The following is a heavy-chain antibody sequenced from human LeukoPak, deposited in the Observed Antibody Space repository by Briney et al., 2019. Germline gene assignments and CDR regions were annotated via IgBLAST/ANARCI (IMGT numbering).Heavy chain of an antibody. D-gene: IGHD3-16*02. Sequence: SETLSLTCTVSGGSINNYYWSWIRQPPGKGLEWLGYIYYSGSTNYNPSLKSRVTMSVDTSKNQFSLKLSSVTAADTAVYYCAREVDYDYVWGSYRPFHAFDLWGQGTMVTVSS. V-gene: IGHV4-59*01. CDR3: AREVDYDYVWGSYRPFHAFDL. J-gene: IGHJ3*01. CDR1: GGSINNYY. CDR2: IYYSGST.